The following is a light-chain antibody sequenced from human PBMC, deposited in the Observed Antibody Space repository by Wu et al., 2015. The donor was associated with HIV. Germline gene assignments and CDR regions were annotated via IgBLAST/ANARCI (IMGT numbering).Light chain of an antibody. CDR2: AAS. J-gene: IGKJ1*01. CDR3: LQDYNYPRT. CDR1: QGIRDD. V-gene: IGKV1-6*01. Sequence: IQMTQSPSSVSASVGDRVTITCRASQGIRDDLGWYQQKPGKAPKLLIYAASSLQSGVPSRFSGSGSGTDFTLTISSLQPEDFAAYYCLQDYNYPRTFGQGTKVEIK.